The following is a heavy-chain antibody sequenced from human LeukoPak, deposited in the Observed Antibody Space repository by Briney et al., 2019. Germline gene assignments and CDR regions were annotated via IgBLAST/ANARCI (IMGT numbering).Heavy chain of an antibody. CDR2: ISSSGSTI. Sequence: GGSLRLSCAASGFTFSDYYMSWIRQAPGKGLEWVSYISSSGSTIYYADSVKGRFTISRDNAKNSLYLQMNSLRAEDTAVYYCAKDQSQAVPFDYWGQGTLVTVSS. V-gene: IGHV3-11*04. J-gene: IGHJ4*02. CDR1: GFTFSDYY. CDR3: AKDQSQAVPFDY.